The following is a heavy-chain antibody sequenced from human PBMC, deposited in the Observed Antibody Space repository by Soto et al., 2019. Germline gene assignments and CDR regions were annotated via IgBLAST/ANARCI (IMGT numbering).Heavy chain of an antibody. CDR3: ARDQSYAGGYYYYGMHV. CDR1: GFTFSSYS. Sequence: PGGSLRLSCAASGFTFSSYSMNWVRQAPGKGLEWVSSISSSSSYIYYADSVKGRFTISRDNAKNSLYLQMNSLRAEDTAVYYCARDQSYAGGYYYYGMHVWGQGTTVTVSS. CDR2: ISSSSSYI. V-gene: IGHV3-21*01. J-gene: IGHJ6*02. D-gene: IGHD2-2*01.